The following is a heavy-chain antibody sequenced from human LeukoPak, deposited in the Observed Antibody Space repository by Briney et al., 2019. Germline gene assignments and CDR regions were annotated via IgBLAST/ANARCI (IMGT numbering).Heavy chain of an antibody. CDR2: MYYSGTT. Sequence: SETLSLTCTVSGGSISSTIHSWSWIRQPPGKGLEWIGSMYYSGTTYDNPSLKSRVSIFVDTSKNQFSLKVNSVTAADTAVYYCARGRNWGSTYFFDYWGQGTLVTVSS. CDR1: GGSISSTIHS. V-gene: IGHV4-39*01. D-gene: IGHD7-27*01. J-gene: IGHJ4*02. CDR3: ARGRNWGSTYFFDY.